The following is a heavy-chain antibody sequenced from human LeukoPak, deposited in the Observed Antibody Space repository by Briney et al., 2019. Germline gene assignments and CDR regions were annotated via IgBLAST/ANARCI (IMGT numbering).Heavy chain of an antibody. D-gene: IGHD3-22*01. Sequence: ASVNVSCKTSGYTFTSDGISWVRQAPGQGLEWMGWIGTYKGNTNYAQMFQGRVTMTTDTSTSTAYKELKNLRSDDTAVYYCARTPGMVVVKTFYCMDVWGQGTTVTVSS. CDR2: IGTYKGNT. V-gene: IGHV1-18*01. CDR3: ARTPGMVVVKTFYCMDV. CDR1: GYTFTSDG. J-gene: IGHJ6*02.